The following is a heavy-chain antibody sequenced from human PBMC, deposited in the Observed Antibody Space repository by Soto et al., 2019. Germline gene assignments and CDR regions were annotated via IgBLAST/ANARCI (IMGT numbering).Heavy chain of an antibody. CDR1: GFTFRTYG. D-gene: IGHD6-19*01. Sequence: QVQLVESGGGVVQPGRSLRLSCAASGFTFRTYGMHWVRQAPGKGLEWVAFMSYDGRQKYYADSMKGRFTISRDNSKNTLDLQMNSLAIEDTAVYFCSQEAPGGWHFFDNWGQGTLVTVSS. V-gene: IGHV3-30*18. J-gene: IGHJ4*02. CDR3: SQEAPGGWHFFDN. CDR2: MSYDGRQK.